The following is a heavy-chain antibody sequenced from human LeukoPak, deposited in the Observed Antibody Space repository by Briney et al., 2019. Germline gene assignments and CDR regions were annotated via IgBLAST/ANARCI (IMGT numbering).Heavy chain of an antibody. D-gene: IGHD3-16*02. CDR2: IYSGGST. V-gene: IGHV3-53*01. CDR3: ARGGEYVWGSYRPGFDY. J-gene: IGHJ4*02. CDR1: GFTVSSNY. Sequence: GGSLRLSCAASGFTVSSNYMSWVRQAPGKGLEWVSVIYSGGSTYYADSVKGRFTISRDNSKNTLYLQMNSLRAEDTAVYYCARGGEYVWGSYRPGFDYWGQGTLVTVSS.